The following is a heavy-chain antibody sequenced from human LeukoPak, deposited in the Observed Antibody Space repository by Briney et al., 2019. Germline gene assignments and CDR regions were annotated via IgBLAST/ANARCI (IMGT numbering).Heavy chain of an antibody. CDR3: ARENSGYDLPPDY. CDR1: GYTFTGYY. D-gene: IGHD5-12*01. Sequence: ASVKVSCKASGYTFTGYYMHWVRQAPGQGLEWMGWTNPNSGGTNYAQKFQGRVTMTRDTSVSTAYMELSRLRSDDTAVYYCARENSGYDLPPDYWGQGTLVTVSS. J-gene: IGHJ4*02. CDR2: TNPNSGGT. V-gene: IGHV1-2*02.